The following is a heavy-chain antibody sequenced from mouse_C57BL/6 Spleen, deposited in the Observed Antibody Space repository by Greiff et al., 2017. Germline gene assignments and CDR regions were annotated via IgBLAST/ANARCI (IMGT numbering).Heavy chain of an antibody. D-gene: IGHD2-4*01. J-gene: IGHJ3*01. Sequence: EVQLQQSGPELVKPGASVKMSCKASGYTFTDYNMHWVKQSHGKSLEWIGYINPNNGGTSYNQKFKGKATLTVNKSSSTAYMELRSLTSEDSAVYYCAPSYYDYDGGFAYWGQGTLVTVSA. CDR1: GYTFTDYN. CDR2: INPNNGGT. V-gene: IGHV1-22*01. CDR3: APSYYDYDGGFAY.